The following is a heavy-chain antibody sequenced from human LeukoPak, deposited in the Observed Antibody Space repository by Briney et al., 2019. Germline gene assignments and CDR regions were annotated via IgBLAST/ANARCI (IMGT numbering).Heavy chain of an antibody. CDR3: ARDREYSSSSLLGAFDI. CDR1: GFTFSSYA. D-gene: IGHD6-6*01. J-gene: IGHJ3*02. V-gene: IGHV3-64*01. CDR2: ISTYGGST. Sequence: PGGSLRLSCAASGFTFSSYAMYWVRQAPGKGLEYVSAISTYGGSTYYANSVKGRFTISRDNSKNTLYLQMDSLRTEDMAVYYCARDREYSSSSLLGAFDIWGQGTMVTVSS.